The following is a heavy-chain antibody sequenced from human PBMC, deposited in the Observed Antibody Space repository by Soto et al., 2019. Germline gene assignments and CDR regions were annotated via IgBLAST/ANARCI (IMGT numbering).Heavy chain of an antibody. CDR3: AKGRSYYYYYGVDV. CDR2: IYSSGST. Sequence: PGGSLRLSCAAFGFTVSDNYMSWVRQAPGKRLEWVSVIYSSGSTYYPDSVKGRFTISRDNSNNILYLQMNSLRAEDTALYYCAKGRSYYYYYGVDVWGQGTTVTVSS. V-gene: IGHV3-66*01. CDR1: GFTVSDNY. J-gene: IGHJ6*02.